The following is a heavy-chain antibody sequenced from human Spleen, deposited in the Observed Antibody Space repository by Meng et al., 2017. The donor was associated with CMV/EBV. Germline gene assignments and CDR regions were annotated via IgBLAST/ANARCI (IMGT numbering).Heavy chain of an antibody. CDR1: GYTFTGYY. Sequence: ASVKVSCKASGYTFTGYYMHWVRQAPGQGLEWMGWINPNSGGTNYAQKFQGRVTMTRDTSISTAYMELSSLRSEDTAVYYCARGRDIAARPTWDWFDPWGQGTLVTVSS. D-gene: IGHD6-6*01. CDR3: ARGRDIAARPTWDWFDP. V-gene: IGHV1-2*02. J-gene: IGHJ5*02. CDR2: INPNSGGT.